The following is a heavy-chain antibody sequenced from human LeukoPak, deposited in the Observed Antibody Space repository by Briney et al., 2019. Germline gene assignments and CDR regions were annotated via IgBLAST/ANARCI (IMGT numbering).Heavy chain of an antibody. CDR3: AREISSPFDY. D-gene: IGHD2-2*01. CDR1: GFPFSSYS. Sequence: GALRLSCAASGFPFSSYSMNWVRQAPGKGLEWVSYITISGSTKYYADSVKGRFTISRDNAKNSLYLEMNSLRAEDTAVYYCAREISSPFDYWGQGTLVTVSS. CDR2: ITISGSTK. V-gene: IGHV3-48*01. J-gene: IGHJ4*02.